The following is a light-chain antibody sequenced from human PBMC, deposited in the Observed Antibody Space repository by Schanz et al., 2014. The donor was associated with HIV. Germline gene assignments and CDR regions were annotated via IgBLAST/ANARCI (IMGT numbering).Light chain of an antibody. J-gene: IGLJ3*02. Sequence: QSVLTQPPSASGTPGQRVTISCSGSSSNVGSNTVNWYQHLPGTAPKLLMYANNQRASGVPDRFSGSGSGTSASLAITGPRSEDEADYYCAAWDGSLNVWVFGGGTKLTVL. V-gene: IGLV1-44*01. CDR3: AAWDGSLNVWV. CDR1: SSNVGSNT. CDR2: ANN.